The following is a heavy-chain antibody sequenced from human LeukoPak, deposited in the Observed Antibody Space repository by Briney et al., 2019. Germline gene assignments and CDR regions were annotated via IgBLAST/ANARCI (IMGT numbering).Heavy chain of an antibody. J-gene: IGHJ4*02. CDR1: GGSISSSSYY. D-gene: IGHD2-21*02. CDR2: IYYSGST. V-gene: IGHV4-39*01. CDR3: ARSVVTDPSALGY. Sequence: SETLSLTCTVSGGSISSSSYYWGWIRQPPGKGLEWIGSIYYSGSTYYNPSLKSRVTISVDTSKNQFSLKLSSVTAADTAVYYCARSVVTDPSALGYWGQGTLDTVSS.